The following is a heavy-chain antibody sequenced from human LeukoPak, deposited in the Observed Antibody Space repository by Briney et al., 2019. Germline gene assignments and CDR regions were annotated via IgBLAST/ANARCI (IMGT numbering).Heavy chain of an antibody. Sequence: SETLSLTCSVSGVSISSSSYHWGWIRQPPGKGLEWIASIYYSGSTYYSPSLKSRVTISVDTSKNQFSLKMSSVVAADTAVYYCASLLTYFDYWGQGTLVTVSS. CDR3: ASLLTYFDY. D-gene: IGHD3-9*01. V-gene: IGHV4-39*01. CDR2: IYYSGST. CDR1: GVSISSSSYH. J-gene: IGHJ4*02.